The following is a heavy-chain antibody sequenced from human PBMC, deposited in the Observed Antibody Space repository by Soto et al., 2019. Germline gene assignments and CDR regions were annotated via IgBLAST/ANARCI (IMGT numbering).Heavy chain of an antibody. CDR2: IYYSGST. Sequence: SETLSLTCTVSGGSISSSSYYWGWIRQPPGKGLEWIGSIYYSGSTYYNPSLKSRVTISVDTSKNQFSLKLSSVTAADTAVYYCASLDDYGDYGFDYWGQGTLVTVSS. CDR1: GGSISSSSYY. V-gene: IGHV4-39*01. J-gene: IGHJ4*02. CDR3: ASLDDYGDYGFDY. D-gene: IGHD4-17*01.